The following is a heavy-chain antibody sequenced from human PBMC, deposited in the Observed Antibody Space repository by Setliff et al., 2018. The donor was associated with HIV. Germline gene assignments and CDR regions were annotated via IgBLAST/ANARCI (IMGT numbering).Heavy chain of an antibody. CDR3: ARISGNDRGGYYYHYFGY. Sequence: ASVKVSCKASGYTFTNYDINWVRQATGQGLEWMGWMNPNSGNTGYAQKFLGRVTMTRNTFISTAYMELRSLRSEDTAVYFCARISGNDRGGYYYHYFGYWGQGTLVTVSS. J-gene: IGHJ4*02. CDR1: GYTFTNYD. CDR2: MNPNSGNT. V-gene: IGHV1-8*02. D-gene: IGHD3-22*01.